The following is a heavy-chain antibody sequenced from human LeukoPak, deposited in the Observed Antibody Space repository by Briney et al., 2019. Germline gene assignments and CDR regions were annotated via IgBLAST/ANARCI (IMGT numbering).Heavy chain of an antibody. Sequence: VASVKVSCKASGYTFTSYGISWVRQAPGQGLEWMGWISAYNGNINYAQKLQGRVTMTTDTSTSTAYMELRSLRSDDTAVYYCARGKASSRGYYYYYMDVWGKGTTVTVSS. CDR2: ISAYNGNI. J-gene: IGHJ6*03. V-gene: IGHV1-18*01. CDR3: ARGKASSRGYYYYYMDV. CDR1: GYTFTSYG.